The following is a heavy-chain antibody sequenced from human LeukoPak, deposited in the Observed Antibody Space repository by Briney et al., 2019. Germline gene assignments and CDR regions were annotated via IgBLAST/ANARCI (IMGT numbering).Heavy chain of an antibody. CDR3: ARGVGYCSGGSCYGGGVFDY. D-gene: IGHD2-15*01. Sequence: SQTLSLTCTASGGSISSGGYYWSWIRQHPGKGLEWIGYIYYSGSTYYNPSLKGRVTISVDTSKNQFSLKLSSVTAADTAVYYCARGVGYCSGGSCYGGGVFDYWGQGTLVTVSS. J-gene: IGHJ4*02. CDR1: GGSISSGGYY. CDR2: IYYSGST. V-gene: IGHV4-31*03.